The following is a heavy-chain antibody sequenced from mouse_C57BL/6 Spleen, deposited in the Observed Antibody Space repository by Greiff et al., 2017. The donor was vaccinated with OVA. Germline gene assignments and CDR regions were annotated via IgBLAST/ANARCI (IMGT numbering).Heavy chain of an antibody. CDR1: GYTFTSYW. CDR3: SRPYDYDEVFAY. J-gene: IGHJ3*01. Sequence: QVQLQQPGAELVKPGASVKVSCKASGYTFTSYWMHWVKQRPGQGLEWIGRIHPSDSDTNYNQKFKGKATLTVDKSSSTAYMQLSRLTSEDSAVYYCSRPYDYDEVFAYWGQGTLVTVSA. CDR2: IHPSDSDT. D-gene: IGHD2-4*01. V-gene: IGHV1-74*01.